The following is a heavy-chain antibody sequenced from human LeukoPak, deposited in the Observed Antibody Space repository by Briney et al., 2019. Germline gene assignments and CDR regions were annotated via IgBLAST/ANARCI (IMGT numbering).Heavy chain of an antibody. J-gene: IGHJ4*02. V-gene: IGHV1-2*02. Sequence: GASVKVSCKASGYTFTGYHIHWVRQAPGQGLEWMGWINPNSGGTNYAQKFQGRVTMTRDTSISTAYMELSRLRSDDTAVYYCARDYFTANDYWGQGTLVTVSS. CDR2: INPNSGGT. D-gene: IGHD2-21*02. CDR1: GYTFTGYH. CDR3: ARDYFTANDY.